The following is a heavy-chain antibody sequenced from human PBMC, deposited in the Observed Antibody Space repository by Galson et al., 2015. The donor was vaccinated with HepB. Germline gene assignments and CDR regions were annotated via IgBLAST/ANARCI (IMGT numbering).Heavy chain of an antibody. CDR3: ARDILGGSYSNWFDP. Sequence: SLRLSCAASGFTLSSYGMHWVRQAPGKGLEWVAVIWYDGSKKYYADSVKGRFTISRDNSKNTLYLQMNSLRADDTAVYYCARDILGGSYSNWFDPWGQGTLVTVSS. CDR1: GFTLSSYG. V-gene: IGHV3-33*01. D-gene: IGHD1-26*01. J-gene: IGHJ5*02. CDR2: IWYDGSKK.